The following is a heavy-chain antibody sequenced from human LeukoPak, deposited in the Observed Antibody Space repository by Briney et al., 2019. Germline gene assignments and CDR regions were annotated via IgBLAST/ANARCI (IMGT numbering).Heavy chain of an antibody. CDR3: ARGWSIGLAAAAEGYYYMDV. Sequence: QPGGFLRLSCAASGFTFSNYWMHWVRQAPGKGLVWVSRINTDESSTKYADSVKGRFTISRDNAKNTLYLQMNSLRAEDTAVYYCARGWSIGLAAAAEGYYYMDVWGKGTTVTVSS. CDR1: GFTFSNYW. V-gene: IGHV3-74*03. J-gene: IGHJ6*03. CDR2: INTDESST. D-gene: IGHD6-13*01.